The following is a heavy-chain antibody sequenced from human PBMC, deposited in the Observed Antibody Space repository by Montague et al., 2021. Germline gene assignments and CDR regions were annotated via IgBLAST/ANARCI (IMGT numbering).Heavy chain of an antibody. CDR3: TRGPDSSGWKY. J-gene: IGHJ4*02. V-gene: IGHV3-49*02. CDR2: GGTT. Sequence: GGTTEYAASVKGRFTISRDDSKSIAYLQMNSLKTEDTAVYYCTRGPDSSGWKYWGQGTLVTVSS. D-gene: IGHD6-19*01.